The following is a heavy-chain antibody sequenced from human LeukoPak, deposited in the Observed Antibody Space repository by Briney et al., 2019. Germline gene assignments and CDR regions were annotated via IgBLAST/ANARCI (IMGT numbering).Heavy chain of an antibody. J-gene: IGHJ1*01. CDR2: ISYDGSNK. V-gene: IGHV3-30*18. CDR1: GFTFSSYG. D-gene: IGHD3-22*01. Sequence: GGSLTLSCAAAGFTFSSYGMHWVRQAPGKGLEWVAVISYDGSNKYYADSVKGRFTISRDNSKNTLYLQMNSLRAEDTAVYYCAKDRFFHDSSGFVYFQHWGQGTLVTVSS. CDR3: AKDRFFHDSSGFVYFQH.